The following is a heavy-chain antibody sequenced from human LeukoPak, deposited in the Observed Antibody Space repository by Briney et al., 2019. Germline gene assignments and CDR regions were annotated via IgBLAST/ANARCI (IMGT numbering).Heavy chain of an antibody. Sequence: SETLSLTCTVSGGSISSYYWSWIRQPPGKGLEWIGYIYYSGSTNYNPSLKSRVTISVDTSKNQFSLKLSSVTAADTAVYYCARGRLRLLGAFDIWGQGTMVTVSS. D-gene: IGHD2-15*01. J-gene: IGHJ3*02. CDR2: IYYSGST. V-gene: IGHV4-59*01. CDR3: ARGRLRLLGAFDI. CDR1: GGSISSYY.